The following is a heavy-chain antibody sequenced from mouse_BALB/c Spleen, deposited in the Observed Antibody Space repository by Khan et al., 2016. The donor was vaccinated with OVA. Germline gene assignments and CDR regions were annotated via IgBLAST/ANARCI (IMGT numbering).Heavy chain of an antibody. CDR2: VDPFSGGT. D-gene: IGHD2-2*01. Sequence: EVQLQQSGPELMKPGASVKISCKASGYSFTSYYLHWVMQSHGESLEWIGYVDPFSGGTTYNQKFKGKATLTVDKSSSTAYMHLRNLTSEDSAVYDCTRHGYVAWFTYWGQGTLVTVSA. V-gene: IGHV1S135*01. CDR1: GYSFTSYY. CDR3: TRHGYVAWFTY. J-gene: IGHJ3*01.